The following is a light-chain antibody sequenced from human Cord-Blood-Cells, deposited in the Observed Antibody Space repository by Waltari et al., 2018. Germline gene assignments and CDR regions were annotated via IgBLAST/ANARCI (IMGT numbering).Light chain of an antibody. V-gene: IGKV4-1*01. J-gene: IGKJ3*01. CDR1: XSVLYSSNNKNY. Sequence: VMTQXXXXLAVSXXXXAXXXCKSXXSVLYSSNNKNYLAWYQQKPGQPPKLLIYWASTRESGVPDRFSGSGSGTDFTLTISSLQAEDVAVYYCQQYYSTPFTFGPGTKVDIK. CDR2: WAS. CDR3: QQYYSTPFT.